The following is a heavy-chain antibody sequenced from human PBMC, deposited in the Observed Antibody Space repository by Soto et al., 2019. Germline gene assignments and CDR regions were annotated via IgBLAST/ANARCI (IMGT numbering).Heavy chain of an antibody. CDR1: GGSISSYY. CDR3: ARRYGYSFDY. Sequence: SETLSLTCTVSGGSISSYYWSWIRQPPGKGLEWIGYIYYSGSTNYNPSLKSRVTISVDTSKNQFSLKLSPVTAADTAVYYCARRYGYSFDYWGQGTLVTSPQ. J-gene: IGHJ4*02. D-gene: IGHD1-1*01. V-gene: IGHV4-59*08. CDR2: IYYSGST.